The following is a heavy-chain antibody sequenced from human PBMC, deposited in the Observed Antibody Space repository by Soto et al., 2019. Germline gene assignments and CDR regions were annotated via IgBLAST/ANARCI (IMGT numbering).Heavy chain of an antibody. J-gene: IGHJ6*02. CDR3: ARGGEYCSGGSCYPLFDYYYYGMDV. D-gene: IGHD2-15*01. CDR2: IIPIFGTA. V-gene: IGHV1-69*06. CDR1: GGTFSSYA. Sequence: SLKVSCKASGGTFSSYAISWVRQAPGQGREWMGGIIPIFGTANYAQKFQGRVTITADKSTSTAYMELSSLRSEDTAVYSCARGGEYCSGGSCYPLFDYYYYGMDVWGQGTTVTVSS.